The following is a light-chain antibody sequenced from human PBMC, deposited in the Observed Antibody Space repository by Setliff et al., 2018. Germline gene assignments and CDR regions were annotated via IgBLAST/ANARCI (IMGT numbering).Light chain of an antibody. V-gene: IGLV2-14*02. Sequence: QSALAQPASVSGSPGQSITISCTGIGSDVENYNLVSWYQQHPGKAPKMMIYEVSKRPSGVSTRFSGSKSGNTASLTISGPQAEDEADYYCSSYTNTANLYVFGAGTKVTVL. CDR1: GSDVENYNL. CDR3: SSYTNTANLYV. J-gene: IGLJ1*01. CDR2: EVS.